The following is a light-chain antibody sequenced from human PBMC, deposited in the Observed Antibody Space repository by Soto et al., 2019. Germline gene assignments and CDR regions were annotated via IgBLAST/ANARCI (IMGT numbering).Light chain of an antibody. J-gene: IGKJ1*01. CDR1: QNISSW. CDR3: QHYKAFSPWT. Sequence: IQLTQSQSSLSASVGDRVTITCRASQNISSWLAWYQQKPGKAPKSLIYDASSLESGVPSRLSGSGSGTEFTLTISNLQPDDSATYYCQHYKAFSPWTFGQGTKVDIK. CDR2: DAS. V-gene: IGKV1-5*01.